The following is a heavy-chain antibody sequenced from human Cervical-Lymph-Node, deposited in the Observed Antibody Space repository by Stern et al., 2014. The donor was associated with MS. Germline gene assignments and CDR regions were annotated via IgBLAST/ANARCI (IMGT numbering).Heavy chain of an antibody. J-gene: IGHJ4*02. CDR1: GFTFSSYA. Sequence: EMQLVESGGGLVQPGGSLRLSCAASGFTFSSYAMSWVRQAPGKGLAWVSAISGSGGSTYYADSVKGRFTISRDNSKNTLYLQMNSLRAEDTAVYYCAKDAVREGVYSSSWYYFDYWGQGTLVTVSS. CDR2: ISGSGGST. D-gene: IGHD6-13*01. CDR3: AKDAVREGVYSSSWYYFDY. V-gene: IGHV3-23*04.